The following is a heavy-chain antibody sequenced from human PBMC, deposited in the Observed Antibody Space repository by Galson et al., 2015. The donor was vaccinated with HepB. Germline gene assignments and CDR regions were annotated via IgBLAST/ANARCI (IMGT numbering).Heavy chain of an antibody. J-gene: IGHJ4*02. D-gene: IGHD4-23*01. CDR2: IYSGGST. V-gene: IGHV3-53*04. CDR1: GFTVSSNY. CDR3: ARDQDYGGKGGFDY. Sequence: SLRLSCAASGFTVSSNYMSWVRQAPGKGLEWVSVIYSGGSTYYADPVKGRFTISRHNSKNTLYLQMNSLRAEDTAVYYCARDQDYGGKGGFDYWGQGTLVTVSS.